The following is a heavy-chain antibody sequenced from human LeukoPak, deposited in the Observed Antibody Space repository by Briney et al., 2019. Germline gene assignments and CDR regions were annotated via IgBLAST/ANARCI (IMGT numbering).Heavy chain of an antibody. CDR2: VSAYKSKT. V-gene: IGHV1-18*01. Sequence: ASVKVSCKTSGYTFNNYGITWVRQVPGRGLEYMGWVSAYKSKTEFAQKFQGRVTMTTDTSTSTAFMELGSLTSDDTAVYYCARLFDDGTTNTLPLGYWGQGTLVTVSS. D-gene: IGHD1-14*01. CDR3: ARLFDDGTTNTLPLGY. CDR1: GYTFNNYG. J-gene: IGHJ4*02.